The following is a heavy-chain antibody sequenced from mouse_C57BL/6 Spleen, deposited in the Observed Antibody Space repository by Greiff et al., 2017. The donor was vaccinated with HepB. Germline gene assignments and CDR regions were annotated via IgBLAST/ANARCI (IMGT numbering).Heavy chain of an antibody. Sequence: VQLQQSGPELVKPGASVKISCKASGYAFSSSWMNWVKQRPGKGLEWIGRIYPGDGDTNYNGKFKGKATLTADKSSSTAYMQLSSLTSVDSAVYFCARYHYYGSSLYYWGQGTTLTVSS. J-gene: IGHJ2*01. CDR3: ARYHYYGSSLYY. V-gene: IGHV1-82*01. CDR2: IYPGDGDT. D-gene: IGHD1-1*01. CDR1: GYAFSSSW.